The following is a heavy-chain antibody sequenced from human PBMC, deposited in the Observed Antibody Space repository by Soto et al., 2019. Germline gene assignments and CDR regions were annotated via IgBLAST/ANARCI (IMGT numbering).Heavy chain of an antibody. V-gene: IGHV3-48*02. CDR3: ARLYYDYV. CDR1: GWTFGTYI. Sequence: GGSLRVSCAASGWTFGTYIMNWVRQSPGKGLEWIAYINSDSDNIMYADSVKGRFTISRDNAKNSLFLQMNSLTDEDTAVYYCARLYYDYVWGQGTTVTVSS. J-gene: IGHJ6*02. CDR2: INSDSDNI. D-gene: IGHD3-3*01.